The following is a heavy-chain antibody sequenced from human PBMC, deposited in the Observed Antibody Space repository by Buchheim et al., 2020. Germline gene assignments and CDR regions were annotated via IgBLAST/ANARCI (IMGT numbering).Heavy chain of an antibody. J-gene: IGHJ2*01. CDR3: AKDRAQTSGSYFYWFFDL. D-gene: IGHD1-26*01. CDR2: ISGGGGST. CDR1: GFTFITYA. Sequence: EVQLLESGGGLVQPGGSLRLSCEASGFTFITYAMSWVRQAPGKGLEWVSAISGGGGSTYYADSVKGRFTISRDNSKNTLYLKMNSLRVEDTAVYYCAKDRAQTSGSYFYWFFDLWGRGTL. V-gene: IGHV3-23*01.